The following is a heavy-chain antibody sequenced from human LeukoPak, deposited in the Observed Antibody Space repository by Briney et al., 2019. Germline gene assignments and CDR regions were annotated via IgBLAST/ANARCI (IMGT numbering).Heavy chain of an antibody. J-gene: IGHJ4*02. Sequence: PGGSLRLSCAASGFTFSSYWMSWVRQAPGKGLEWVANIKQDGSEKYYVDSVKGRFTISRDNAKNSLYLQMNSLRAEDTAVYYCARESDFWSGYYLGYWGQGTLVTVSS. CDR1: GFTFSSYW. V-gene: IGHV3-7*01. D-gene: IGHD3-3*01. CDR2: IKQDGSEK. CDR3: ARESDFWSGYYLGY.